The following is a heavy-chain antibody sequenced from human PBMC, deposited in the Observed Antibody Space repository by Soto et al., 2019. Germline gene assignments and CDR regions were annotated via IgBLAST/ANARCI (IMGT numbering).Heavy chain of an antibody. V-gene: IGHV3-11*06. CDR1: GFTFSDYD. J-gene: IGHJ6*02. CDR2: ISSSSSYT. D-gene: IGHD3-10*01. Sequence: GGSLRLSCAASGFTFSDYDMSWIRQAPGKGLEWVSYISSSSSYTNYADSVKGRFTISRDNSRNSLYLQMNSLRAEDTAVYYCARPYYYGSGSYWEPYGMDVWGQGTTVTVSS. CDR3: ARPYYYGSGSYWEPYGMDV.